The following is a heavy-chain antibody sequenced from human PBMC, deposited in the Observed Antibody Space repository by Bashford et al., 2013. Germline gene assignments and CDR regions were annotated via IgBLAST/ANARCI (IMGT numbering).Heavy chain of an antibody. J-gene: IGHJ4*02. CDR2: ISSSSSYT. D-gene: IGHD2-15*01. V-gene: IGHV3-11*06. Sequence: GGPLRLSCAASGFTFSDYYMSWIRQAPGKGLEWVSYISSSSSYTNYADSVKGRFTISRDNAKNSLYLQMNSLRAEDTAVYYCARTYCSGGSCPQVFDYWGQGTLVTVSS. CDR1: GFTFSDYY. CDR3: ARTYCSGGSCPQVFDY.